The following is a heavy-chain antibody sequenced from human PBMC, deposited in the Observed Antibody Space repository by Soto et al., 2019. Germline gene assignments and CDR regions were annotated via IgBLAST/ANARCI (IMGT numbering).Heavy chain of an antibody. V-gene: IGHV5-51*01. D-gene: IGHD6-13*01. CDR3: ARRVQQPPSYYYYGMDV. CDR2: IYPGDSDT. J-gene: IGHJ6*02. CDR1: GYSFTSYW. Sequence: LGESLKISCKGSGYSFTSYWIGWVRQMPGKGLEWMGIIYPGDSDTRYSPSFQGQVTISADKSISTAYLQWSSLKASDTAMYYCARRVQQPPSYYYYGMDVWGQGTTVTVSS.